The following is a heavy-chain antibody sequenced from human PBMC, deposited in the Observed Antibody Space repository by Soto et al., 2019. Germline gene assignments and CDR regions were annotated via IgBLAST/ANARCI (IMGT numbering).Heavy chain of an antibody. Sequence: GGSLRPSCAASGFTLSSYGMLWVRQAPGKGLEWVAVIWYDGSNKYYADSVKGRFTISRDNSKNTLYLQMNSLRAEDTAVYYCARVAISGYGNSYGMDVWGQGTTVTVS. V-gene: IGHV3-33*01. J-gene: IGHJ6*02. CDR1: GFTLSSYG. D-gene: IGHD5-12*01. CDR2: IWYDGSNK. CDR3: ARVAISGYGNSYGMDV.